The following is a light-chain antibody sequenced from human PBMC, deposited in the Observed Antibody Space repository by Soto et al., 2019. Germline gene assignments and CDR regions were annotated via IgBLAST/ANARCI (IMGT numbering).Light chain of an antibody. CDR2: GAS. CDR1: QSVSRN. Sequence: EIVMTQSPATLSVSPGDTATLSCRSKQSVSRNLAWYQQKPGQAPRLLIYGASTRATAIQARFSGSGSGTEFTLNITSLQSEDIAVYYCQQYDSWLVWTFGQGTKVDIK. CDR3: QQYDSWLVWT. V-gene: IGKV3-15*01. J-gene: IGKJ1*01.